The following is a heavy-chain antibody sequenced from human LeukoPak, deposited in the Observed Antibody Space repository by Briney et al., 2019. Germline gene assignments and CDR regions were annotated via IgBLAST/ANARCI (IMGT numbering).Heavy chain of an antibody. Sequence: GRSLRLSCAASGFTFSSYGMHWVRQAPGKGLEWVAFIRYDGSNKYYADSVKGRFTISRDNSKNTLYLQMNSLRAEDTAVYYCAKDLSWGYDFWSGYYPDYFDYWGQGTLVTVSS. CDR2: IRYDGSNK. D-gene: IGHD3-3*01. V-gene: IGHV3-30*02. CDR3: AKDLSWGYDFWSGYYPDYFDY. J-gene: IGHJ4*02. CDR1: GFTFSSYG.